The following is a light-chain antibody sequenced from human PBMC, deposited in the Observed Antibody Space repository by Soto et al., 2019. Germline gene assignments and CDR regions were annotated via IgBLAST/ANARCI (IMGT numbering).Light chain of an antibody. J-gene: IGKJ1*01. CDR3: QPYINYAWP. CDR1: RSIDDW. Sequence: DFPMTQSPSTLSASVGDTVTITCRASRSIDDWLAWYQQRPGKAPKLLIYKASNLESGVPSRFSGSGFGTEFTLTISSLQPYDFATYYCQPYINYAWPFGPGTKVEI. CDR2: KAS. V-gene: IGKV1-5*03.